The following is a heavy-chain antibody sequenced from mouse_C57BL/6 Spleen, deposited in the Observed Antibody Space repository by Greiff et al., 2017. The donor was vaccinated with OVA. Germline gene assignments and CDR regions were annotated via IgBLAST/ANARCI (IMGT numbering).Heavy chain of an antibody. CDR2: ISSGGSYT. D-gene: IGHD1-1*01. CDR3: ARLITTVVAPYFDY. Sequence: EVQLVESGGDLVKPGGSLKLSCAASGFTFSSYGMSWVRQTPDKRLEWVATISSGGSYTYYPDSVTGRFTISRDNAKNTLYLQMSSLKSEDTAMYYCARLITTVVAPYFDYWGQGTTLTVSS. CDR1: GFTFSSYG. V-gene: IGHV5-6*01. J-gene: IGHJ2*01.